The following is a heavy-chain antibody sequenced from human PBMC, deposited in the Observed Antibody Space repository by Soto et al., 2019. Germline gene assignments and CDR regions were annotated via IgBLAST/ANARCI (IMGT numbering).Heavy chain of an antibody. CDR3: ARASVAGTEYFQH. Sequence: QVQLQESGPGLVKPSQTLSLTCTVSGGSISSGGYYWSWIRQHPGKGLEWIGYIYYSGSTYYNPSLKSRVXXSXDXXKNQFSLKLSSVTAADTAVYYCARASVAGTEYFQHWGQGTLVTVSS. V-gene: IGHV4-31*03. CDR2: IYYSGST. J-gene: IGHJ1*01. D-gene: IGHD6-19*01. CDR1: GGSISSGGYY.